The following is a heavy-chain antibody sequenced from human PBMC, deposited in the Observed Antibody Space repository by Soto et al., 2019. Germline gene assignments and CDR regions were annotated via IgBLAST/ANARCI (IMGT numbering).Heavy chain of an antibody. CDR2: IYTSGST. CDR1: GGSISSYY. V-gene: IGHV4-4*07. Sequence: LSLTCTVSGGSISSYYWSWIRQPAGKGLEWIGRIYTSGSTNYNPSLKSRVTMSVDTSKNQFSLKLSSVTAADTAVYYCARDPEGNCSSTSCYTVDYWGQGTLVTVSS. D-gene: IGHD2-2*02. J-gene: IGHJ4*02. CDR3: ARDPEGNCSSTSCYTVDY.